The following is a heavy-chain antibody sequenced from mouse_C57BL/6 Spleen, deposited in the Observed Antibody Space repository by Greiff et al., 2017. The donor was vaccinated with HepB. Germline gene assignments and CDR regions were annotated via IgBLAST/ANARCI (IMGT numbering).Heavy chain of an antibody. CDR3: ARGSGPQDY. V-gene: IGHV1-61*01. J-gene: IGHJ2*01. D-gene: IGHD1-3*01. CDR2: IYPSDSET. CDR1: GYTFTSYW. Sequence: QVQLQQPGAELVRPGSSVKLSCKASGYTFTSYWMDWVKQRPGQGLEWIGNIYPSDSETHYNQKFKDKATLTVDKSSSTAYMQLSSLTSEDSAVYYCARGSGPQDYWGQGTTLTVSS.